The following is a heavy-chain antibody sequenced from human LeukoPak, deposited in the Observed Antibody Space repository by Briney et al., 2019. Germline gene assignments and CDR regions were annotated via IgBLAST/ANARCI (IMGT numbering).Heavy chain of an antibody. Sequence: GESLKISCNASGYSFSGFWIGWVRQMPGEGLELRGIIYPYDAETRYTQSFQGQVTISAAKSISTAYLQWSSHKASDTAMYHCARHIGYSAWNPDYWGQGTLVTASS. CDR3: ARHIGYSAWNPDY. J-gene: IGHJ4*02. D-gene: IGHD5-18*01. CDR2: IYPYDAET. V-gene: IGHV5-51*01. CDR1: GYSFSGFW.